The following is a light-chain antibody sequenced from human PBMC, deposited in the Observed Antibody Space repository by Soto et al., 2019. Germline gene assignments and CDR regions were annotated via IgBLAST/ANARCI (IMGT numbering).Light chain of an antibody. Sequence: QPVLTQPPSVSGAPGQRVTISCTGSSSNIGAGYDVHWYQQLPGTAPKLLIYGNSNRPSGVPDRFSGSKSGTSASLGITGLQAEDEADYYCQSYDSSLSGSVVFGGGTTLTVL. CDR3: QSYDSSLSGSVV. CDR2: GNS. CDR1: SSNIGAGYD. J-gene: IGLJ2*01. V-gene: IGLV1-40*01.